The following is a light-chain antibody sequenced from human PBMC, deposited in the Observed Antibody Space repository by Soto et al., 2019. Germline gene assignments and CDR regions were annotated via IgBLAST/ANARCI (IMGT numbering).Light chain of an antibody. V-gene: IGKV1-39*01. J-gene: IGKJ1*01. CDR3: QQSFINPWT. CDR2: AAS. CDR1: QSISEY. Sequence: IELTQSPSSLSASLGDRVTITCRASQSISEYLNWYQQKPGTAPKLLIYAASTLQSGVPSRFSGSASETDFTLTISSLQPGDFEPYYCQQSFINPWTFGQGTKVDIK.